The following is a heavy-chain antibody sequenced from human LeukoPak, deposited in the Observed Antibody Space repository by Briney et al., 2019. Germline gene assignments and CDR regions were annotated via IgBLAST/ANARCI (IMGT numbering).Heavy chain of an antibody. D-gene: IGHD5-12*01. CDR1: GYTFTGYY. J-gene: IGHJ4*02. Sequence: GASVKVSCKASGYTFTGYYMHWVRQAPGQGIEWMGWINPKSGGTNYAQKFQGRVTMTRDTSISTAYMELSRLRHDDTAVYYCVRDRYIYSDYDWEDYWGQGTLVTVSS. CDR3: VRDRYIYSDYDWEDY. CDR2: INPKSGGT. V-gene: IGHV1-2*02.